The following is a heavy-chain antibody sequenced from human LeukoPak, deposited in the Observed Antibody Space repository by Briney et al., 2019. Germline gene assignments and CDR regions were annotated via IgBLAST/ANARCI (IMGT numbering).Heavy chain of an antibody. D-gene: IGHD2-15*01. J-gene: IGHJ5*02. V-gene: IGHV1-2*02. CDR1: GYTFTSYY. CDR2: INPNSGGT. CDR3: ARDVGVVVAGEGYWFDP. Sequence: ASVKVSCKASGYTFTSYYMHWVRQAPGQGLGWMGWINPNSGGTNYAQKFQGRVTMTRDTSISTAYMELSRLRSDDTAVYYCARDVGVVVAGEGYWFDPWGQGTLVTVSS.